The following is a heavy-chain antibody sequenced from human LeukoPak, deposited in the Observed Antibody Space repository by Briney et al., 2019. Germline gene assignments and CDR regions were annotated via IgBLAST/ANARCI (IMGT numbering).Heavy chain of an antibody. D-gene: IGHD6-19*01. V-gene: IGHV7-4-1*02. CDR2: INTNTGNP. J-gene: IGHJ3*02. CDR3: ARARKGIAVAGPDAFDI. CDR1: GYTLTSYA. Sequence: GASVKVSCKASGYTLTSYAMNWVRQAPGQGLEWMGWINTNTGNPTYAQGFTGRFVFSLDTSVSTAYLQISSLKAEDTAVYYCARARKGIAVAGPDAFDIWGQGTMVTVSS.